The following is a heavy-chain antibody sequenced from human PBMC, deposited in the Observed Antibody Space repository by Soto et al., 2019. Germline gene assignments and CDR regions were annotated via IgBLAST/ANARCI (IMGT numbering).Heavy chain of an antibody. Sequence: QVQLVQSGAEVKKPGASVKVSCKASGYTFTSYAMHWVRQAPGQGLEWMGGIIPIFGTANYAQKFQGRVTITADESTSTAYMELSSLRSEDTAVYYCASELGGYYYDSLPPGPWGQGTLVTVSS. CDR1: GYTFTSYA. CDR2: IIPIFGTA. V-gene: IGHV1-69*13. D-gene: IGHD3-22*01. J-gene: IGHJ5*02. CDR3: ASELGGYYYDSLPPGP.